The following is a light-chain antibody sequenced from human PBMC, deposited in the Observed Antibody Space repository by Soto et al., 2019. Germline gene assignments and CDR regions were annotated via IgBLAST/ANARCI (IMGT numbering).Light chain of an antibody. J-gene: IGKJ1*01. CDR2: GAS. Sequence: IVFKHAPANLSLSPLHRANRSFIASQSVSSNLACYQQKPDQAPRLLIYGASTRATGLPARFSGSGSGTEFTLTISSLQSEDFAVYYCQKYNNWPRTCGQGTKVDIK. CDR3: QKYNNWPRT. V-gene: IGKV3-15*01. CDR1: QSVSSN.